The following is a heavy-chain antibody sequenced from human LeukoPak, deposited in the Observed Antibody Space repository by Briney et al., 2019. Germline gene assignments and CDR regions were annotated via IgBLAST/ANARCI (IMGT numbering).Heavy chain of an antibody. J-gene: IGHJ4*02. D-gene: IGHD3-3*01. CDR3: ARHRVTIFGVRPFDY. V-gene: IGHV4-39*07. CDR1: GGSISTSNYY. Sequence: SETLSLTCTVSGGSISTSNYYWGWIRQPPGKGLEWIGNIFYSGSTYYNPSLKSRVTISVDTSKNQFSLKLSSVTAADTAVYYCARHRVTIFGVRPFDYWGQGTLVTVSS. CDR2: IFYSGST.